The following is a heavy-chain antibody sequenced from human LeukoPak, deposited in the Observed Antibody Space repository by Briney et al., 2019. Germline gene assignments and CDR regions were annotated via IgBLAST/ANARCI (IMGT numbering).Heavy chain of an antibody. CDR3: ARDHGYAFDY. D-gene: IGHD5-12*01. CDR2: INSISGEI. J-gene: IGHJ4*02. CDR1: GFTFSYYS. Sequence: HAGGSLRLSCVASGFTFSYYSMNWVRQAPGKGLEWVSYINSISGEIWYADSVKGRFTISRDDAKNSLYLQMNSLRDEDTAVYYCARDHGYAFDYWGQGTLVTVSS. V-gene: IGHV3-48*02.